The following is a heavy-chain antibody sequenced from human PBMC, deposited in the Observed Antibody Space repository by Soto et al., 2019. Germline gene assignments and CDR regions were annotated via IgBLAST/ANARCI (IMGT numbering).Heavy chain of an antibody. V-gene: IGHV6-1*01. J-gene: IGHJ6*02. CDR3: ARVRKRTYYDFWSGYYPSYYYGMDV. CDR2: TYYRSKWYN. CDR1: GDSVSSNSAA. Sequence: LSLTCAISGDSVSSNSAAWNWIRQSPSRGLEWLGRTYYRSKWYNDYAVSVKSRITINPDTSKNQFSLQLNSVTPEDTAVYYCARVRKRTYYDFWSGYYPSYYYGMDVWGQGTTVTVSS. D-gene: IGHD3-3*01.